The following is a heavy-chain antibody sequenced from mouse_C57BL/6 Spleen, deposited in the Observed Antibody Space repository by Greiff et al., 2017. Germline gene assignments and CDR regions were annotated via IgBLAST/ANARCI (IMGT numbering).Heavy chain of an antibody. Sequence: DVMLVESGGGLVQPGGSLSLSCAASGFTFTDYYMSWVRQPPGKALEWLGFIRNKANGYTTEYSASVKGRFTISRDNSQSILYLQMNALRAEDSATYYCARYYDYEGYYAMDYWGQGTSVTVSS. CDR1: GFTFTDYY. V-gene: IGHV7-3*01. D-gene: IGHD2-4*01. CDR3: ARYYDYEGYYAMDY. CDR2: IRNKANGYTT. J-gene: IGHJ4*01.